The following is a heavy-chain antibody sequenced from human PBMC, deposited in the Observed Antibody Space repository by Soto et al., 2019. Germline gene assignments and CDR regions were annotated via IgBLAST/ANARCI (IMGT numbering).Heavy chain of an antibody. J-gene: IGHJ4*02. CDR2: IYHSGST. V-gene: IGHV4-38-2*01. CDR3: AGSRFAPGGLFSLGY. Sequence: QVQLQESGPGLVKPSETLSLTCAVSGYSISSGYYWGWIRQPPGKGLEWIGSIYHSGSTYYNPSLKSRVTISVDTSKNQFSLKLSSVTAADTAVYYCAGSRFAPGGLFSLGYWGQGTLVTVSS. D-gene: IGHD3-3*01. CDR1: GYSISSGYY.